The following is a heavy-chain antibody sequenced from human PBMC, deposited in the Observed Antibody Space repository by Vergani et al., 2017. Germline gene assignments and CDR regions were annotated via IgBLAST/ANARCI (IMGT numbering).Heavy chain of an antibody. CDR3: AKDIDPYLAVAGGSTPGFYFDY. V-gene: IGHV3-9*01. J-gene: IGHJ4*02. CDR2: ISWNSGSI. D-gene: IGHD6-19*01. Sequence: EVQLVESGGGLVQPGRSLRLSCAASGFTFDDYAMHWARQAPGKGLEWVSGISWNSGSIGYADSVKGRFTISRDNAKNSLYLQMNSLRAEDTALYYCAKDIDPYLAVAGGSTPGFYFDYWGQGTLVTVSS. CDR1: GFTFDDYA.